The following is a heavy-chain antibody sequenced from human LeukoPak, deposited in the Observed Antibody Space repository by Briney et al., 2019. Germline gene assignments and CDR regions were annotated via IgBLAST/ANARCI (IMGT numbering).Heavy chain of an antibody. V-gene: IGHV7-4-1*02. D-gene: IGHD3/OR15-3a*01. Sequence: GASVKVSCKASGYTFTSYAMNWVRQAPGQGLEWMGWINTNTGNPTYAQGFTGRFVFSLDTSVSTTYLQISSLKAEDTAVYYCARGWTNYYYYMDVWGKGTTVTVSS. CDR2: INTNTGNP. CDR1: GYTFTSYA. J-gene: IGHJ6*03. CDR3: ARGWTNYYYYMDV.